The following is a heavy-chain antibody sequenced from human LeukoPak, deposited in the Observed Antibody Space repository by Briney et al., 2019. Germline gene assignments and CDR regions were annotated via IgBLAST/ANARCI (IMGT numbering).Heavy chain of an antibody. J-gene: IGHJ4*02. V-gene: IGHV4-4*07. CDR2: IYTTGRT. Sequence: SETLSLNCSVSDASINSYWWSWIRQPAGKGLEFIGRIYTTGRTNYNPSLKSRVSMSVDTSQNKFSLELRSVTAADTAVYFCARAGYTISSYRFDYWGQGALVTVSS. CDR1: DASINSYW. CDR3: ARAGYTISSYRFDY. D-gene: IGHD3-16*02.